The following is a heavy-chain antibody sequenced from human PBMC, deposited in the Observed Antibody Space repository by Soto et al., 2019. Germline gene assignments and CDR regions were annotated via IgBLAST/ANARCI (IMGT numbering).Heavy chain of an antibody. J-gene: IGHJ6*02. CDR3: ARDPTQYCISTSCHYYYYYGMDV. V-gene: IGHV3-11*01. D-gene: IGHD2-2*01. CDR1: GFTFSDYY. Sequence: GGSLRLSCAASGFTFSDYYMSWIRQAPGKGLEWVSYISSSGSTIYYADSVKGRFTISRDNAKNSLYLQMNSLRAEDTAVYYCARDPTQYCISTSCHYYYYYGMDVWGQGTTVTVSS. CDR2: ISSSGSTI.